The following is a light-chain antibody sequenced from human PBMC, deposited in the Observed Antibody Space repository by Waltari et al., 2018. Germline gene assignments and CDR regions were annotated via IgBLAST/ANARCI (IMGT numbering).Light chain of an antibody. V-gene: IGLV1-40*01. J-gene: IGLJ1*01. CDR3: QSYDSSLSGYV. Sequence: QSVLTQPPSVSGAPGQRVTISCTGSGANLGAGSDVHGYQQLPGTASKPLIYRYSNRPSGVPDRFSGSKSGTSASLAITGLQAEDEADYYCQSYDSSLSGYVFGTATKVTVL. CDR2: RYS. CDR1: GANLGAGSD.